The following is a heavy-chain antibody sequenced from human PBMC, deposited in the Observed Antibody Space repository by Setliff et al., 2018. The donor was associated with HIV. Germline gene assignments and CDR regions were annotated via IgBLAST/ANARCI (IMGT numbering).Heavy chain of an antibody. D-gene: IGHD3-3*01. J-gene: IGHJ4*02. Sequence: GASVKVSCKASGYTFTSYGISWVRQAPGQGLEWMGWISAYNGSTNYAQRFQGRVTMTRDTSTSTVYMELSSLRSDDTAVYYCARLRPTAFFDYWGQGTLVTVSS. CDR3: ARLRPTAFFDY. V-gene: IGHV1-18*01. CDR2: ISAYNGST. CDR1: GYTFTSYG.